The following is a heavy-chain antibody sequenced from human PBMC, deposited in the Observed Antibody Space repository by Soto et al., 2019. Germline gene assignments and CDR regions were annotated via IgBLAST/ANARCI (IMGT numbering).Heavy chain of an antibody. CDR1: GFTFSSYA. CDR2: ISYDGSNK. CDR3: ARDFAARLYYFDY. D-gene: IGHD6-6*01. V-gene: IGHV3-30-3*01. J-gene: IGHJ4*02. Sequence: QPGGSLRLSCAASGFTFSSYAMHWVRQAPGKGLEWVAVISYDGSNKYYADSVKGRFTISRDNSKNTLYLQMNSLRAEDTAVYYCARDFAARLYYFDYWGQGTLVTVSS.